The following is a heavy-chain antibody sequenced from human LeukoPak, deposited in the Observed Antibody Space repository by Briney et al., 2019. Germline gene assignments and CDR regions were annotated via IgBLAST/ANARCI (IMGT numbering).Heavy chain of an antibody. CDR3: ARDLIVGATEQRIDY. J-gene: IGHJ4*02. Sequence: PVASVKVSCKASGYTFTGYYMHWVRQAPGQGLEWMGWINPNSGGTNYAQKFQGRVTMTRDTSTSTVYMELSSLRSEDTAVYYCARDLIVGATEQRIDYWGQGTLVTVSS. CDR2: INPNSGGT. V-gene: IGHV1-2*02. CDR1: GYTFTGYY. D-gene: IGHD1-26*01.